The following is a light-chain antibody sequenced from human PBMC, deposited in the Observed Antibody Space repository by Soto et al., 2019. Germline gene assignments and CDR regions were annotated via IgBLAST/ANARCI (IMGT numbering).Light chain of an antibody. CDR1: QSISNH. CDR3: QQSYSSPPT. V-gene: IGKV1-39*01. Sequence: DIQMTESPSSLSSSVEYICIITCRSSQSISNHLNWYQQKPGKAPKLLIFAASSLQSGVPSRFSGSRSGPDFTLTISSLQPEDFATYYCQQSYSSPPTFGQGTQVDI. CDR2: AAS. J-gene: IGKJ1*01.